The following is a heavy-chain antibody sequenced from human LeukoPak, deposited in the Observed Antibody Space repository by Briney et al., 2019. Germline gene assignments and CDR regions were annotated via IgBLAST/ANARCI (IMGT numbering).Heavy chain of an antibody. CDR1: GFTFHQYA. Sequence: GRSLRLSCAASGFTFHQYAIDWVRQVPGKGLEWVSGISWNSGSIGYADSVRGRFTISRDNAKNSVYLQMNSLRAEDTALYYCAKDKAPLYSGYDWDLDFWGQGTLVIVSS. J-gene: IGHJ4*02. CDR3: AKDKAPLYSGYDWDLDF. V-gene: IGHV3-9*01. D-gene: IGHD5-12*01. CDR2: ISWNSGSI.